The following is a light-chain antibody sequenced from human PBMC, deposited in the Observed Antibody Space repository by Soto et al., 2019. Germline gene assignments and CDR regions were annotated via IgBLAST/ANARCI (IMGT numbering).Light chain of an antibody. CDR1: QGIINY. CDR3: QQSFMYPPT. CDR2: GAA. J-gene: IGKJ3*01. V-gene: IGKV1-9*01. Sequence: ILLTQSPSSLSASVGDRVTITCRASQGIINYLAWYQQKPGKAPKLLIYGAATFQSGLPSRFVGNGSGTDFPLTVISLQPEDFATYYFQQSFMYPPTFGPGTKVAIQ.